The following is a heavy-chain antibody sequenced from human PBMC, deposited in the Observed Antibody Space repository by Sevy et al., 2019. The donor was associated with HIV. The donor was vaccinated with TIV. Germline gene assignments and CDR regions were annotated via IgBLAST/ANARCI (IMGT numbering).Heavy chain of an antibody. Sequence: GGSLRLSCAASGFTFSSYEMNWVRQAPGKGLEWVSYISSSGSTIYYADSVKGRFTISRDNAKNSLYLQMNSLRAEDTADYYCARLVLRYFDWWEDDAFDIWGQGTMVTVSS. D-gene: IGHD3-9*01. CDR3: ARLVLRYFDWWEDDAFDI. J-gene: IGHJ3*02. CDR1: GFTFSSYE. CDR2: ISSSGSTI. V-gene: IGHV3-48*03.